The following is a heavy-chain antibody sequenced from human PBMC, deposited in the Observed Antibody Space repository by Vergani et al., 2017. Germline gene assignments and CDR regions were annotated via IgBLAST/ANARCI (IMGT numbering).Heavy chain of an antibody. CDR3: AKALGSGDYYYGMDV. CDR2: ISWNSGSI. J-gene: IGHJ6*02. CDR1: GFTFDDYA. D-gene: IGHD3-10*01. Sequence: EVQLVESGGGLVQPGRSLRLSCAASGFTFDDYAMHWVRQAPGKGLEWVSGISWNSGSIGYADSVKGRFTISRDIAKNSLYLQMNSLRAEDTALYYCAKALGSGDYYYGMDVWGQGP. V-gene: IGHV3-9*01.